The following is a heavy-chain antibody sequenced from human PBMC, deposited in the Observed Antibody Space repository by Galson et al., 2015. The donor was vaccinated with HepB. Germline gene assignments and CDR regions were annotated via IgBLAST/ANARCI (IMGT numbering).Heavy chain of an antibody. CDR3: AKGKLIWYFDL. D-gene: IGHD3-10*01. V-gene: IGHV3-9*01. J-gene: IGHJ2*01. CDR1: GFTFDDYA. Sequence: SLRLSCAASGFTFDDYAMHWVRQAPGKGLEWVSGISWNSGSIGYADSVKGRFTISRDNAKNSLYLQMNSLRAEDTALYYCAKGKLIWYFDLWGRGTLVTVSS. CDR2: ISWNSGSI.